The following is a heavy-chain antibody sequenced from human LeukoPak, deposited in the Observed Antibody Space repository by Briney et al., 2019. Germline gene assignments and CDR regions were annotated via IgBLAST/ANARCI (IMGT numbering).Heavy chain of an antibody. D-gene: IGHD3-22*01. CDR2: ISAYNGNT. Sequence: EASVKVSCKASGYTFTSYGISWVRQAPGQGLEWMGWISAYNGNTNYAQKLQGRVTMTTDTSTSTAYMELRSLRSDDTAVYYCARDDGGYYNDAFDIWGQGTMVTVSS. CDR1: GYTFTSYG. CDR3: ARDDGGYYNDAFDI. V-gene: IGHV1-18*01. J-gene: IGHJ3*02.